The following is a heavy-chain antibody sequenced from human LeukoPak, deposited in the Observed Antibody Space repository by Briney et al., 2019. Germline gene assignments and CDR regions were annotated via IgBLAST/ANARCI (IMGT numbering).Heavy chain of an antibody. CDR2: INQDESET. CDR3: ARARYCSGGSCYFDY. D-gene: IGHD2-15*01. J-gene: IGHJ4*02. CDR1: GFTFSSYW. Sequence: GGSLRLSCAVSGFTFSSYWMSWVRQAPGKGLEWVANINQDESETYYVDSVKGRFTISRDSAKNSLYLQMNSLRAEDTAVYYCARARYCSGGSCYFDYWGQGTLVTVPS. V-gene: IGHV3-7*05.